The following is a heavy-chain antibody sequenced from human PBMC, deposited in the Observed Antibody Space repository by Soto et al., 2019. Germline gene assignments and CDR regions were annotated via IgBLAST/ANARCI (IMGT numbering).Heavy chain of an antibody. V-gene: IGHV4-34*01. CDR1: GGSFSGYY. D-gene: IGHD3-3*01. CDR2: INHSGST. CDR3: ARGGPRATIFGVVSKTQLDY. J-gene: IGHJ4*02. Sequence: PSETLSLTCAVYGGSFSGYYWSWIRQPPGKGLEWIGEINHSGSTNYNPSLKSRVTISVDTSKHQFSLKLSSVTAADTAVYYCARGGPRATIFGVVSKTQLDYWGQGTLVTVSS.